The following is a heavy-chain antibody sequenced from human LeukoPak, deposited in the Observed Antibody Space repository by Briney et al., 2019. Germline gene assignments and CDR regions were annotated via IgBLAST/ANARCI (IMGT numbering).Heavy chain of an antibody. CDR1: GFTFSSYW. Sequence: PGGSLRLSYAASGFTFSSYWMSWVRQAPGKGLEWVANIKQDGSEKYYVDSVKGRFTISRDNAKNSLYLQMNSLRAEDTAVYYCAREMAKRRDAFDIWGQGTMVTVSS. V-gene: IGHV3-7*01. D-gene: IGHD5-24*01. CDR3: AREMAKRRDAFDI. CDR2: IKQDGSEK. J-gene: IGHJ3*02.